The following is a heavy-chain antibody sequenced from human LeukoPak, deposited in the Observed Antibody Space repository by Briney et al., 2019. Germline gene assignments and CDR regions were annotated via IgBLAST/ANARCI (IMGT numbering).Heavy chain of an antibody. V-gene: IGHV3-30*02. J-gene: IGHJ4*02. D-gene: IGHD1-26*01. Sequence: GGSLRLSCAASGFTFSNYGMHWVRQAPGKGLEWLAFIRYDGSNKYYADSVRGRFTISRDNSKNTLYLQMNSLRAEDTAVYYCAKDPGGSYSHFDYWGQGTLVIVSS. CDR3: AKDPGGSYSHFDY. CDR2: IRYDGSNK. CDR1: GFTFSNYG.